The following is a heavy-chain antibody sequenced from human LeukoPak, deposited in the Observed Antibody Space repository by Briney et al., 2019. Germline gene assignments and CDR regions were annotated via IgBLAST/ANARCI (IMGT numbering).Heavy chain of an antibody. CDR1: GFTFSAYS. J-gene: IGHJ6*03. D-gene: IGHD2-2*01. V-gene: IGHV3-48*04. Sequence: GGSLRLSCAASGFTFSAYSMNWVRQAPGKGLEWVSYISSNSGTIYYADSVKGRFTISRDNAKNTLYLQMNSLRAEDTAVYYCARPSAMPWDYYYYMDVWGKGTTVTVSS. CDR2: ISSNSGTI. CDR3: ARPSAMPWDYYYYMDV.